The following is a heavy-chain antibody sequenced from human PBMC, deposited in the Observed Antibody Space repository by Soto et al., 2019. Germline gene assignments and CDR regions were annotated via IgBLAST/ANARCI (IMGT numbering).Heavy chain of an antibody. D-gene: IGHD3-22*01. J-gene: IGHJ4*02. CDR1: GFTFSDYY. Sequence: QVQLVESGGGLVKTSGSLRIACAASGFTFSDYYMSWVRQAPGKGLEWVSYISSTGNTIYYADSVKGRFTISRDNAKNSVYRQMNSLRAEETALYFGAKMSSENYYDPVFSWGQGTLVTVSS. V-gene: IGHV3-11*01. CDR2: ISSTGNTI. CDR3: AKMSSENYYDPVFS.